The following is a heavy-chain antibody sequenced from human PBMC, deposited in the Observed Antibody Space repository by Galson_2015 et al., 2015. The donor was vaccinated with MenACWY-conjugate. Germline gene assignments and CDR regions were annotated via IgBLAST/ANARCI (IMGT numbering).Heavy chain of an antibody. CDR2: IYYSGST. CDR1: GGSFSSRSYY. D-gene: IGHD2-2*01. Sequence: TLSLTCTVSGGSFSSRSYYWAWIRQPPGRGLEWIGTIYYSGSTYYNSSRKSRVTISVDTSQNQFSLNLRSVTAADTAMYYCARHDRSAPARSGAFDIWGRGTMVTVSS. CDR3: ARHDRSAPARSGAFDI. J-gene: IGHJ3*02. V-gene: IGHV4-39*01.